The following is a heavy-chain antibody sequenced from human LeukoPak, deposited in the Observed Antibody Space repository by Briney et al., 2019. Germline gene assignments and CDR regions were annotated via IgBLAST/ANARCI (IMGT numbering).Heavy chain of an antibody. CDR2: IYYSGST. V-gene: IGHV4-39*02. D-gene: IGHD2-8*01. CDR3: ARRYCTDGVCYYFDY. Sequence: PSETLSLTCTVSGGPISSSSYYWGWIRQPPGKGLEWIGIIYYSGSTFYNPSLESRVTISVDTPKNHFSLKLSSVTAADTALYYCARRYCTDGVCYYFDYWGQGAQVTVSS. J-gene: IGHJ4*02. CDR1: GGPISSSSYY.